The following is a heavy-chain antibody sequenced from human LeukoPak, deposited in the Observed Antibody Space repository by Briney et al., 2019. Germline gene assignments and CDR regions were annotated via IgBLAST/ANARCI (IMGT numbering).Heavy chain of an antibody. V-gene: IGHV1-2*02. J-gene: IGHJ4*02. CDR2: IKPNSGGT. D-gene: IGHD3-22*01. CDR3: GRAYYYYYDSSDYYDY. Sequence: ASVKVSCKASGYTFTDNYVHWVRQAPGQGLEWMGWIKPNSGGTDYAQKFQGRVTMTRDTSISTAYMELSRLRSDDTAVYYCGRAYYYYYDSSDYYDYWGQGTLVTVSS. CDR1: GYTFTDNY.